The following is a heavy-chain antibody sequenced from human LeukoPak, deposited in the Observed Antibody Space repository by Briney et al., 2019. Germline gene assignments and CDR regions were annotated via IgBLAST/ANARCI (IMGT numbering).Heavy chain of an antibody. Sequence: GGSLRLSCAASGFTFSSYAMHWVRQAPGKGLEWVAVISYDGSNKYYADSVKGRFTISRDNSKNTLYLQMNSLRAEDTAVYYCARGTHGMDVWGQGTTVTVSS. J-gene: IGHJ6*02. V-gene: IGHV3-30-3*01. CDR2: ISYDGSNK. D-gene: IGHD1-14*01. CDR1: GFTFSSYA. CDR3: ARGTHGMDV.